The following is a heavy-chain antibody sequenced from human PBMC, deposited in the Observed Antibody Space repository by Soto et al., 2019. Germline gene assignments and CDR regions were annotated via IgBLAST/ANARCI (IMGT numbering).Heavy chain of an antibody. CDR1: GCTFRSYA. CDR3: ESGRSRGSGSYL. D-gene: IGHD3-10*01. Sequence: AVHVSCQASGCTFRSYAISWVRQAPGQGLEWMGGIIPLFGTANYAQKFQGRVTITEDESTSTASMELSSLRCEERAVYYCESGRSRGSGSYLWGQGTLVTVSS. J-gene: IGHJ4*02. V-gene: IGHV1-69*13. CDR2: IIPLFGTA.